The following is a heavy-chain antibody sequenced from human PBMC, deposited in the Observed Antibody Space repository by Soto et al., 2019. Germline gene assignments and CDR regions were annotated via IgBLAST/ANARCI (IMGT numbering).Heavy chain of an antibody. CDR1: GGTFSSYA. D-gene: IGHD6-19*01. V-gene: IGHV1-69*13. J-gene: IGHJ4*02. CDR3: AGDQYSSGWYRGWDY. Sequence: GASVKVSCKASGGTFSSYAISWVRQAPGQGLEWMGGIIPIFGTANYAQKFQGRVTITADVSTSTAYMELSSLRSEDTAVYYCAGDQYSSGWYRGWDYWGQGTLVTVSS. CDR2: IIPIFGTA.